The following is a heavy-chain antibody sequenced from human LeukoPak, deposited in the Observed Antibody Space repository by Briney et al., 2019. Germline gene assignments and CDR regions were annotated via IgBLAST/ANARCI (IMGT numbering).Heavy chain of an antibody. D-gene: IGHD2-8*01. V-gene: IGHV3-53*04. Sequence: GGSLRLSCAVSGFTVSSNYMSWVRQPPGKGLEWVSVIYSGGSTYYADSVKGRFTISRHDSRDTPYLQMNSLRVEDTAVYYCARDLSGVNPFDYWGQGTLVTVSS. CDR2: IYSGGST. J-gene: IGHJ4*02. CDR1: GFTVSSNY. CDR3: ARDLSGVNPFDY.